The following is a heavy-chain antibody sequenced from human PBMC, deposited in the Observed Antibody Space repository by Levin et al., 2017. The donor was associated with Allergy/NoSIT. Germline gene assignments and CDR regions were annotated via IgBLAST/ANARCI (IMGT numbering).Heavy chain of an antibody. CDR2: INWNSNSV. CDR1: GFAFDDYA. Sequence: PGESLKISCVASGFAFDDYAMHWVRQAPGKGLEWVAGINWNSNSVDYADSVKGRFTISRDNAKNSLYLEMNSLRAEDTALYYCARAAFSYGYGRFDYWGQGSLVTVSS. CDR3: ARAAFSYGYGRFDY. D-gene: IGHD5-18*01. J-gene: IGHJ4*02. V-gene: IGHV3-9*01.